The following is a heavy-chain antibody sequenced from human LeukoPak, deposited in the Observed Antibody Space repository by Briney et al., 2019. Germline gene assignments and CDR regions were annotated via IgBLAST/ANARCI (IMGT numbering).Heavy chain of an antibody. CDR2: IYTSGST. V-gene: IGHV4-4*07. D-gene: IGHD3-22*01. CDR3: ARDYYDSSGYSNDAFDI. Sequence: SETLSLTCTVSGGSISSYYWSWIRQPAGKGLEWIGRIYTSGSTNHNPSLKSRVTMSVDTSKNQFSLKLSSVTAADTAVYYCARDYYDSSGYSNDAFDIWGQGTMVTVSS. CDR1: GGSISSYY. J-gene: IGHJ3*02.